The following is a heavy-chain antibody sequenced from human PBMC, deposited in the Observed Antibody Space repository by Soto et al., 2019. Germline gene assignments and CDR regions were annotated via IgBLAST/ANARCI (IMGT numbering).Heavy chain of an antibody. CDR1: GFTFTSSA. J-gene: IGHJ6*02. Sequence: SVKVSCKASGFTFTSSAVQWVRQARGQRLEWIGWIVVGSGNTNYAQKFQERVTITRDMSTSTAYMELSSLRSEDTAVYYCAAGYYYDSSGYYSGYYYYGMDVWG. CDR2: IVVGSGNT. V-gene: IGHV1-58*01. CDR3: AAGYYYDSSGYYSGYYYYGMDV. D-gene: IGHD3-22*01.